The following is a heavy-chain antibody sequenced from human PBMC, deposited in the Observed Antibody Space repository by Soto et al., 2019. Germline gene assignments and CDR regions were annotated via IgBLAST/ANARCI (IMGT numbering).Heavy chain of an antibody. CDR1: GFTFSNTW. CDR2: INSDGTTT. D-gene: IGHD2-2*01. Sequence: LRLSCAASGFTFSNTWMHWVRQAPGKGLVWVSHINSDGTTTTYADSVKGRFTISRDNAKNTVHLQMNSLRAEDTAVYYCATDGSYAQHVWGQGTTVTVSS. J-gene: IGHJ6*02. CDR3: ATDGSYAQHV. V-gene: IGHV3-74*01.